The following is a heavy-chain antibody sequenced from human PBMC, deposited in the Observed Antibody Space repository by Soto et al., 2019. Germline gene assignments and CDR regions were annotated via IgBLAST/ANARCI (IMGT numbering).Heavy chain of an antibody. CDR2: INAGYGNT. J-gene: IGHJ4*02. V-gene: IGHV1-3*01. Sequence: ASVKVSCKASGYTFSSYAMHWVRQAPGQRLEWMGWINAGYGNTKSSQKFQDRVTISRDTSASTAYMELTSLRSEDAAVYYCARDTGDGTFDFWGQGTLVTVS. CDR1: GYTFSSYA. D-gene: IGHD7-27*01. CDR3: ARDTGDGTFDF.